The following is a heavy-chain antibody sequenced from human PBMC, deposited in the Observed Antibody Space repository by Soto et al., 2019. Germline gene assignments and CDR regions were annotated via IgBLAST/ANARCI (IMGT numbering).Heavy chain of an antibody. Sequence: QVQLQESGPGLVKPSETLSLTCTVSGGSISSYYWSWIRQPPGKGLEWIGYIYYSGSTNYNPSLNGRVTISVDTAKSQSSPKLSSVTAADTAVYYCASSMGGHFDYWGQGTLVTVSS. J-gene: IGHJ4*02. V-gene: IGHV4-59*13. CDR1: GGSISSYY. CDR3: ASSMGGHFDY. CDR2: IYYSGST. D-gene: IGHD1-26*01.